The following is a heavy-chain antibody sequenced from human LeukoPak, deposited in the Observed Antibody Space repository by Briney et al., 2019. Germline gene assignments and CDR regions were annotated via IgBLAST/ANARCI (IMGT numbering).Heavy chain of an antibody. V-gene: IGHV4-38-2*02. D-gene: IGHD6-19*01. CDR1: GYSISSGYY. CDR2: IYHSGST. Sequence: SETLSLTCTVSGYSISSGYYWGWIRQPPGKGLEWIESIYHSGSTYYNPSLKSRVTISIDTSKNQFSLKLRSVTAADTALYYCARSYGSGWQTSNWYFDLWGRGTLVSVSS. CDR3: ARSYGSGWQTSNWYFDL. J-gene: IGHJ2*01.